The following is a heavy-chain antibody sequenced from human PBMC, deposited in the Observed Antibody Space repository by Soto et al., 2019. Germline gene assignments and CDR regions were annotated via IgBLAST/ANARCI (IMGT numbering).Heavy chain of an antibody. CDR1: GYTFTSYG. CDR2: ISAYNGNT. J-gene: IGHJ6*02. CDR3: ERDIVVVPAAIPSGYYYYGMDV. D-gene: IGHD2-2*02. V-gene: IGHV1-18*01. Sequence: ASVKVSCKASGYTFTSYGISWVRQAPGQGLEWMGWISAYNGNTNYAQKLQGRVTMTTDTSTSTAYMELRSLRSDDTAVYYCERDIVVVPAAIPSGYYYYGMDVWGQGNTVTVSS.